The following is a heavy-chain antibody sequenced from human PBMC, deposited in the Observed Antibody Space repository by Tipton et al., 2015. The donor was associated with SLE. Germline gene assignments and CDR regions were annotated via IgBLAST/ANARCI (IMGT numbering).Heavy chain of an antibody. D-gene: IGHD1-26*01. Sequence: LRLSCTVSGGAISDYYWSRIRQAPGKGLEWIGYIYYSGTANYNPSLKSRVTMSVDTSKNQFSLKLSSVTAADTAVYFCARGRIVGLGGFDYWGQGTLVSVSS. CDR2: IYYSGTA. V-gene: IGHV4-59*01. CDR1: GGAISDYY. J-gene: IGHJ4*02. CDR3: ARGRIVGLGGFDY.